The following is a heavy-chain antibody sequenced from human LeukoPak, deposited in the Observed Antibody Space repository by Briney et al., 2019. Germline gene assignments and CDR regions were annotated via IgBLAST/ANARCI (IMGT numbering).Heavy chain of an antibody. CDR3: AKSKISGSLGLEGYFDY. Sequence: GGSLRLSCAASGFTFSSYAFHWVRQAPGKGLEWVSIISGGGGTTYYADSVRGRFTISRDNSKNTLYLQMNSLRAEDTARYYCAKSKISGSLGLEGYFDYWGQEILVTVSS. CDR2: ISGGGGTT. D-gene: IGHD1-26*01. CDR1: GFTFSSYA. V-gene: IGHV3-23*01. J-gene: IGHJ4*02.